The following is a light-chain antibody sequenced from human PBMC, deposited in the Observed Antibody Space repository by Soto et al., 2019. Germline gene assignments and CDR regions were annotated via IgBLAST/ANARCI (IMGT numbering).Light chain of an antibody. V-gene: IGKV2-28*01. CDR2: WGS. Sequence: DIVVTQSPLSLPVTPGEPASISCRSSQSLLHSNGYTYLDWYLKKPGQPPQLLICWGSSRASGVPDRFSGSGSCTDFTLRISRVEAEDVGIYYCMQALQTPYAFGQGTKLEIK. CDR1: QSLLHSNGYTY. CDR3: MQALQTPYA. J-gene: IGKJ2*01.